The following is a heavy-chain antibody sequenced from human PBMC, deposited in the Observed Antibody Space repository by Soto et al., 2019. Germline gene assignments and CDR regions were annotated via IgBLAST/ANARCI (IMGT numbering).Heavy chain of an antibody. J-gene: IGHJ6*02. V-gene: IGHV4-31*03. CDR3: ARDRYVGYYYYGMDV. CDR2: IYYSGST. Sequence: SETLSLTCTVSGGSISSGGYYWSWIRQHPGKGLEWIGYIYYSGSTYYNPSLKSRVTISVDTSKNQFSLKLSSVTAADTAVYYCARDRYVGYYYYGMDVWGQGTTVTVSS. D-gene: IGHD1-1*01. CDR1: GGSISSGGYY.